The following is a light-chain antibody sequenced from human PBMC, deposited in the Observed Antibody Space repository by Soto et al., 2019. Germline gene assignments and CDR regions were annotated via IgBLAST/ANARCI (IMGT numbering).Light chain of an antibody. Sequence: DIQLIQSPSSMSASVGDRVSITCRASQDIGNWLAWYQQEAGKAPKLLIYAASTLQTGVPSRFIGSGSGTEFTLTISSLRPEDFATYFCQQANSLPFTFGRGTRLEI. CDR2: AAS. J-gene: IGKJ2*01. CDR1: QDIGNW. V-gene: IGKV1-12*02. CDR3: QQANSLPFT.